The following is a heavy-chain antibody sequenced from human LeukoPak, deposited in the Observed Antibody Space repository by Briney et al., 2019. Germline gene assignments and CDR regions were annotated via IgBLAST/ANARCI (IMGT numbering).Heavy chain of an antibody. D-gene: IGHD3-10*01. J-gene: IGHJ4*02. CDR2: ISANNGNT. CDR1: GYTFSSHG. V-gene: IGHV1-18*01. Sequence: GASVKVSCKASGYTFSSHGITWVRQAPGQGLERMGWISANNGNTNYAQKLQGRVTVTTDTSTSIAYMELRSLRSDDTAVYYCAREGTAGRYYFDYWGQGTLVTVSS. CDR3: AREGTAGRYYFDY.